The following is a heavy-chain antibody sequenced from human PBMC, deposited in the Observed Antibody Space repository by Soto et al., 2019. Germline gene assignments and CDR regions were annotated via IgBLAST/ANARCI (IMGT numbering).Heavy chain of an antibody. CDR3: ARESHDILTGPPWVWYFDL. D-gene: IGHD3-9*01. V-gene: IGHV4-34*01. J-gene: IGHJ2*01. CDR2: INDRGSI. Sequence: QVQLQQWGAGPLRPLETLSLTCGVSGGSFSGYYWAWIRQSPGKGLEWIGEINDRGSINYNPSLTSRVSISVDTSKNHYSLNLRSVTAADTAVYYCARESHDILTGPPWVWYFDLWGRCTLVTVSS. CDR1: GGSFSGYY.